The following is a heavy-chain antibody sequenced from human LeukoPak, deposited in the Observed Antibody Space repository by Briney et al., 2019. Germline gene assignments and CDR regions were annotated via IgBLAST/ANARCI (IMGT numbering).Heavy chain of an antibody. J-gene: IGHJ3*02. CDR2: ISAYNGNT. D-gene: IGHD3-22*01. V-gene: IGHV1-18*01. Sequence: ASVKVSCKASGYTFTSYGISWVRQAPGQGLEWMGWISAYNGNTNYAQKLQGRVTMTTDTSTSTAYMELRSLRSDDTAVYYCASQYYYDSSGYSLNAFDIWGQGTMVTVSS. CDR1: GYTFTSYG. CDR3: ASQYYYDSSGYSLNAFDI.